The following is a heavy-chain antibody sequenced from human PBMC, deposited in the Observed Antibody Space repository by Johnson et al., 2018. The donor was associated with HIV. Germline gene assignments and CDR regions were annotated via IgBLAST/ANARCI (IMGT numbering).Heavy chain of an antibody. CDR1: GFTFSNAW. D-gene: IGHD6-6*01. CDR3: AKDRGNIEQLAI. J-gene: IGHJ3*02. CDR2: INWNGGSR. Sequence: VQLVESGGGLVKPGGSLRLSCAASGFTFSNAWMSWVRQVPGKGPEWVSGINWNGGSRGYADSVKGRFTISRDNSKNTLYLQMNSLRAEDTAVYYCAKDRGNIEQLAIWGQGTMVTVSS. V-gene: IGHV3-20*04.